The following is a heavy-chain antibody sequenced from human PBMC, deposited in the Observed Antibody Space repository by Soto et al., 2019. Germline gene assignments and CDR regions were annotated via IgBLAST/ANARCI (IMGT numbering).Heavy chain of an antibody. CDR1: GGSISSGGYY. CDR3: GRSVRCWGYDSGAFDI. Sequence: QVQLQESGPGLVKPSQTLSLTCTVSGGSISSGGYYWSWIRQHPGKGLEWIGYIYYSGSTYYNPSPKRRVNISGETSKKPFSLEVRSVTAAETAVYYCGRSVRCWGYDSGAFDIWGQGTMVTVSS. CDR2: IYYSGST. J-gene: IGHJ3*02. V-gene: IGHV4-31*03. D-gene: IGHD5-12*01.